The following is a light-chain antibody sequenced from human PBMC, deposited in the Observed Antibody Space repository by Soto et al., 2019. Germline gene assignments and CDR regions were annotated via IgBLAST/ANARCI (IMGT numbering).Light chain of an antibody. CDR3: QQYYSSPLT. J-gene: IGKJ2*01. Sequence: DIVMTQSPDSLVVSLGERATINCKSSQSVLYSSNNKNYLAWYQHKPGQPPKLLIYWASTRESGVPDRFSGSGSGTDFTLTISSLQAEDVAVYYCQQYYSSPLTFGQGTKLEIK. V-gene: IGKV4-1*01. CDR1: QSVLYSSNNKNY. CDR2: WAS.